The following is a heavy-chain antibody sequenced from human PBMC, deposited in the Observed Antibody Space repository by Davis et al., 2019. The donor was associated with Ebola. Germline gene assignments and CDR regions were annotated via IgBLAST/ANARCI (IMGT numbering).Heavy chain of an antibody. CDR3: AREGGLHYYGSGSYYIDY. D-gene: IGHD3-10*01. CDR2: INSDGSST. CDR1: GFTFSSYW. V-gene: IGHV3-74*01. J-gene: IGHJ4*02. Sequence: HTGGSLRLSCAASGFTFSSYWMHWVRQAPGKGLVWVSRINSDGSSTSYADSVKGRFTISRDNAKNTLYLQMNSLRAEDTAVYYCAREGGLHYYGSGSYYIDYWGQGTLVTVSS.